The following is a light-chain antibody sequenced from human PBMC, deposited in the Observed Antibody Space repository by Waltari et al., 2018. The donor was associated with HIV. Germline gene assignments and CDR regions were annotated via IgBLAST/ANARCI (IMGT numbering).Light chain of an antibody. Sequence: NFMLTQPHSVSESPGKTVTISCTRSSGSIASNYVQWYQQRPGSPPTTVIYEDNQRPSGVPDRFSGSIDSSSDSASLTLSGLKTEDEADYDCQSYDSSNHVVFGGVTKLTVL. CDR1: SGSIASNY. CDR3: QSYDSSNHVV. V-gene: IGLV6-57*01. J-gene: IGLJ2*01. CDR2: EDN.